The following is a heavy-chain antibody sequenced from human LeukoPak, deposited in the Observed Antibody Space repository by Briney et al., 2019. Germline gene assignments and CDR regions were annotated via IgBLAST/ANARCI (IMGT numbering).Heavy chain of an antibody. CDR3: AKRDFNGPFAMFDY. V-gene: IGHV3-30*18. D-gene: IGHD2-8*01. CDR1: GFTFSSYG. Sequence: GRSLRLSCAASGFTFSSYGMHWVRQAPGKGLERVAVISYDGSNKYYADSVKGRFTISRDNSKNTLYLQMNSLRAEDTAVYYCAKRDFNGPFAMFDYWGQGTLVTVSS. J-gene: IGHJ4*02. CDR2: ISYDGSNK.